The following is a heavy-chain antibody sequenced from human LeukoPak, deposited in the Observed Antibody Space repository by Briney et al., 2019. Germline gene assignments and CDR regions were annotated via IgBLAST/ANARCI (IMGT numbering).Heavy chain of an antibody. J-gene: IGHJ4*02. CDR1: GFTFSSYG. CDR2: IGGSGDSP. V-gene: IGHV3-23*01. CDR3: AKEPHHSGSYYLDY. D-gene: IGHD1-26*01. Sequence: PGGSLRLSWAPSGFTFSSYGMSWVRQAPGKGLEWVSTIGGSGDSPYYADSVKGRFAISRDNSKNTLFLHMNSLRAEDTAVYYCAKEPHHSGSYYLDYWGQGTLVTVSS.